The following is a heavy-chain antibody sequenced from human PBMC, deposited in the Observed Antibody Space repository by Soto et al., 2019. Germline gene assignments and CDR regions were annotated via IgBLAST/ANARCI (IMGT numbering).Heavy chain of an antibody. Sequence: GGSLRLSCAASGFTFSGYVLHWVRQPPGKGLEWVAFTSFDGSNKYYADSVKGRFTISRDNSKNTLYLQMNSLRTDDTAVYYCARDKDTIMAGWGCLDYWGRGTPVTVSS. CDR3: ARDKDTIMAGWGCLDY. D-gene: IGHD5-18*01. CDR2: TSFDGSNK. CDR1: GFTFSGYV. J-gene: IGHJ4*02. V-gene: IGHV3-30-3*01.